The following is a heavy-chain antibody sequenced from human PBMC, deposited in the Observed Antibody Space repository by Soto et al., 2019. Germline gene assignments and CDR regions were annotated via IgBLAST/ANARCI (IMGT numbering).Heavy chain of an antibody. CDR1: GYTLTSYY. J-gene: IGHJ5*02. Sequence: ASVKVSCKAPGYTLTSYYMHWVRQAPGQGLEWMGIINPSGGSTNYAQKFQGRVTMTTDTSTSTAYMELRSLRSDDTAVYYCATYDYGDYASGHWFDPWGQGTLVTVSS. V-gene: IGHV1-46*01. CDR3: ATYDYGDYASGHWFDP. CDR2: INPSGGST. D-gene: IGHD4-17*01.